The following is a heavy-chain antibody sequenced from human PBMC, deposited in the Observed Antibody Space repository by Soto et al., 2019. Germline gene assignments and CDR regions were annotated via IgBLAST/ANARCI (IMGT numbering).Heavy chain of an antibody. CDR1: GYPFSTYG. CDR2: SVANSGNT. J-gene: IGHJ4*02. CDR3: ARVAGYGSGNRLFDN. V-gene: IGHV1-18*01. Sequence: QVQLVQSGAEVTKPGASVKVSCKTSGYPFSTYGLSWVRQAPGQGLEWMGWSVANSGNTIYAQKCQGRVTMDTDRSTTTAYMELRSLTYDDSALYYCARVAGYGSGNRLFDNCGQGTLVTVS. D-gene: IGHD3-10*01.